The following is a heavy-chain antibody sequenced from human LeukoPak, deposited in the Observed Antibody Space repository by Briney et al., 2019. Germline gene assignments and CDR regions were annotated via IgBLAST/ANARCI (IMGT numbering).Heavy chain of an antibody. CDR2: IYHSGST. Sequence: SETLSLTCTVSGGSISSSNYYWGWIRQPPGKGLEWIGEIYHSGSTNYNPSLKSRVTISVDKSKNQFSLKLSSVTAADTAVYYCARELVGIAARPYYFDYWGQGTLVTVSS. D-gene: IGHD6-6*01. CDR3: ARELVGIAARPYYFDY. J-gene: IGHJ4*02. V-gene: IGHV4-39*07. CDR1: GGSISSSNYY.